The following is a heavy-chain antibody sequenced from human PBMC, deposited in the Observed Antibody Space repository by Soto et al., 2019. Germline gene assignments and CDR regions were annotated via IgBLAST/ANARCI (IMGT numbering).Heavy chain of an antibody. CDR2: INAGNGNT. CDR1: GYTFTSYA. CDR3: AGAPGVSDNWFDP. V-gene: IGHV1-3*01. D-gene: IGHD3-3*01. J-gene: IGHJ5*02. Sequence: GASVKVSCKASGYTFTSYAMHWVRQAPGQRLEWMGWINAGNGNTKYSQKFQGRVTITRDTSASTAYMELSSLRSEDTAVYYCAGAPGVSDNWFDPWGQGTLVTVSS.